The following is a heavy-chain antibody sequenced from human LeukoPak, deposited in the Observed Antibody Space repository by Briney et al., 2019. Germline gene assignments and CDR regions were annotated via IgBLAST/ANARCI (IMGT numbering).Heavy chain of an antibody. CDR3: ARGDSSGWYYFDY. J-gene: IGHJ4*02. V-gene: IGHV4-31*03. CDR1: GGSICSGGYY. Sequence: SQTLSLTCTVSGGSICSGGYYWSWIRQHPGKGLEWIGYIYYSGSTYYNPSLKSRVTISVDTSKNQFSLKLSSVTAADTAVYYCARGDSSGWYYFDYSGQGTLVTVSS. CDR2: IYYSGST. D-gene: IGHD6-19*01.